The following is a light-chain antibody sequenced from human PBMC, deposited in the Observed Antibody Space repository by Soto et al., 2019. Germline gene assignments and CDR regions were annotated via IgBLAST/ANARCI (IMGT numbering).Light chain of an antibody. CDR3: SLYTTASTYV. V-gene: IGLV2-18*01. Sequence: HSVLTPPRSVSRAPGQSVTISCTGTSSDLASYNRVSWYQRPPGTGPKLVIYEVSNRPSGIPDRFSGSKSGNTASLTISGLQAEDEAEYGGSLYTTASTYVCGAGTKGTV. CDR2: EVS. J-gene: IGLJ1*01. CDR1: SSDLASYNR.